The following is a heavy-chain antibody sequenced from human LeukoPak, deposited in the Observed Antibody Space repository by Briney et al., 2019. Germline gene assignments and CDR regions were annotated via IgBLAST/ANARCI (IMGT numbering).Heavy chain of an antibody. CDR3: ARGLQYSSSWSYYYYYYGMDV. D-gene: IGHD6-13*01. Sequence: GASVKVSCKASGYTFTSYDINWVRQATGQGLEWMGWMNPNSGNTGYAQKFQGRVTMTRNTSISTAYMELSSLRSEDTAVYYCARGLQYSSSWSYYYYYYGMDVWGQGTTVTVSS. CDR1: GYTFTSYD. J-gene: IGHJ6*02. V-gene: IGHV1-8*01. CDR2: MNPNSGNT.